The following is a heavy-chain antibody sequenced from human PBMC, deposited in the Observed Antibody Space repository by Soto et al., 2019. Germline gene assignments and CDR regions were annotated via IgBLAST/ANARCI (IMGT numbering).Heavy chain of an antibody. CDR3: ARDGMTTVTTGVRRPIYYYYGMDV. J-gene: IGHJ6*02. Sequence: EVQLVESGGGLVQPGGSLRLSCAASGFTFSSYWMHWVRQAPGKGLVWVSRINSDGSSTSYADSVKGRFTISRDNAKNTLYLQMNSLRAEDTAVYYCARDGMTTVTTGVRRPIYYYYGMDVWGQGTTVTVSS. CDR1: GFTFSSYW. CDR2: INSDGSST. D-gene: IGHD4-17*01. V-gene: IGHV3-74*01.